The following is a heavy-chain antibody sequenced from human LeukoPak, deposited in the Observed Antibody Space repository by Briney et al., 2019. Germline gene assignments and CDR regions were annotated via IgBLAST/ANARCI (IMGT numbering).Heavy chain of an antibody. Sequence: GASVKVSCKASGGTFSSYAISWVRQAPGQGLEWMGGIIPIFGTANYAQKFQGRVTITADESTSTAYMELSSLRSEDTAVYYCAFRSTVTTIDYWGQGTLVAVSS. D-gene: IGHD4-17*01. CDR2: IIPIFGTA. V-gene: IGHV1-69*13. CDR3: AFRSTVTTIDY. CDR1: GGTFSSYA. J-gene: IGHJ4*02.